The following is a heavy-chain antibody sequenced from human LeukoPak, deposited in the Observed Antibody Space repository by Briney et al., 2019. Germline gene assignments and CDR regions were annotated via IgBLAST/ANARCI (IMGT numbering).Heavy chain of an antibody. CDR2: INHSGST. V-gene: IGHV4-34*01. CDR1: GGSFSGYY. CDR3: ARRPYYGSGSYYNVWWFDP. J-gene: IGHJ5*02. Sequence: SETLSLTCAVYGGSFSGYYWSWIRQPPGKGLEWIGEINHSGSTNYNPSLKSRVTISADTSKNQFSLKLSSVTAADTAVYYCARRPYYGSGSYYNVWWFDPWGQGTLVTVSS. D-gene: IGHD3-10*01.